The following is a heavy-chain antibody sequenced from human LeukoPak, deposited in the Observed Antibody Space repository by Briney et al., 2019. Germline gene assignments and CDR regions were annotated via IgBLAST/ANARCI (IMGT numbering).Heavy chain of an antibody. CDR1: GFTFSSYG. CDR3: ARADQGVAFDI. J-gene: IGHJ3*02. V-gene: IGHV3-30*03. CDR2: ISYDGSNK. D-gene: IGHD2-8*01. Sequence: GGSLRLSCAASGFTFSSYGMHWVRQAPGKGLEWVAVISYDGSNKYYADSVKGRFTISRDNSKNTLYLQMNSLRAEDTAVYYCARADQGVAFDIWGQGTMVTVSS.